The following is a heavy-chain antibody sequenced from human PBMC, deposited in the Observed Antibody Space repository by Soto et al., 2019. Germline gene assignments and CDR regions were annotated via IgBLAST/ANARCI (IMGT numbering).Heavy chain of an antibody. V-gene: IGHV3-48*01. CDR1: GFTFSSYS. J-gene: IGHJ6*02. D-gene: IGHD5-18*01. CDR3: ARDDTWIQRWLGNYYCMDV. CDR2: ISSSSSTI. Sequence: EVQLVESGGGLVQPGGSLRLSCAASGFTFSSYSMNWVRQAPGKGLEWVSYISSSSSTIYYADSVKGRFTISRDNAKNSLYLQMNSLRAEDTAVSYCARDDTWIQRWLGNYYCMDVWGQGNTVTVS.